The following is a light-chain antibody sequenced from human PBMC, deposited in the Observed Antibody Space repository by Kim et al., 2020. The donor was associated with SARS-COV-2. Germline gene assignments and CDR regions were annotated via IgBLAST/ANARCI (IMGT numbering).Light chain of an antibody. CDR2: GAS. CDR3: QRYGGSPPYT. CDR1: LRVRDNY. V-gene: IGKV3-20*01. Sequence: SPRARATLSCSASLRVRDNYLAWHQHKPGQSPRLLIYGASRRARGVPDRFSGGGSGTEFTHTIDRQEPEDFAVDYWQRYGGSPPYTFGQGTKLEI. J-gene: IGKJ2*01.